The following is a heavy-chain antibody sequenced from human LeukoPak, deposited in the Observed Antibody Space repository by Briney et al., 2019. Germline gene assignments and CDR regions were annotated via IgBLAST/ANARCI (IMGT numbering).Heavy chain of an antibody. CDR1: GGSISSSSYY. Sequence: SETLSLTCTVSGGSISSSSYYWGWIRQPPGKGLEWIGSIYYSGSTYYNPSLKSRVTISVDTSKNQFSLKLSSVTAADTAVYYCARHPTALDYDYVWGSYSWGQGTLVTVSS. V-gene: IGHV4-39*01. CDR3: ARHPTALDYDYVWGSYS. J-gene: IGHJ5*02. D-gene: IGHD3-16*01. CDR2: IYYSGST.